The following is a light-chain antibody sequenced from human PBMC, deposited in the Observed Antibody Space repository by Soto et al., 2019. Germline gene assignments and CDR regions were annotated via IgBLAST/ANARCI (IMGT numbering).Light chain of an antibody. CDR3: QQRGSWPPSIT. CDR1: HSVSNNY. J-gene: IGKJ5*01. CDR2: DAS. Sequence: EIVMTQSPATLSVSPGERATLSCRASHSVSNNYLAWYQQKPGQAPRLLIHDASSRATGIPARFSGSGSETDFTLTISSLEPEDFAVYYCQQRGSWPPSITFGQGTRLEIK. V-gene: IGKV3-11*01.